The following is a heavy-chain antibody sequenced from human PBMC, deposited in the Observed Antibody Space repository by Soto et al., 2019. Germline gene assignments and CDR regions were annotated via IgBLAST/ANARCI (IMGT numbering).Heavy chain of an antibody. J-gene: IGHJ4*02. Sequence: ASVKVSCKVSGYTLTELSMHWVRQAPGKGLEWMGGFDPEDGETIYAQKFQGRVTMTEDTSTDTAYMELSSLRSEDTAVYYCATYRGGGYIWGSYRYYYFDYWGQGTLVTVSS. CDR1: GYTLTELS. V-gene: IGHV1-24*01. CDR2: FDPEDGET. CDR3: ATYRGGGYIWGSYRYYYFDY. D-gene: IGHD3-16*02.